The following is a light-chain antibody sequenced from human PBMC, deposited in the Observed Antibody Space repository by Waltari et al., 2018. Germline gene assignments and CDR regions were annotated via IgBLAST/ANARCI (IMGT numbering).Light chain of an antibody. J-gene: IGKJ2*01. CDR1: QSLIRSR. CDR2: AAS. Sequence: EFVLTQSPDTLSLSPGGRATLSCRASQSLIRSRLAWYQQKPGQAPRLLIYAASSRATGIPDRFSGSGSGTDFSLTISRVEPEDVAVYYCQQYSSSVMYTFGQGTKLEIQ. V-gene: IGKV3-20*01. CDR3: QQYSSSVMYT.